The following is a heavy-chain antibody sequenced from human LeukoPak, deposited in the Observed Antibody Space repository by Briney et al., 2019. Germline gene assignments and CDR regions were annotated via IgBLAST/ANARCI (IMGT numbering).Heavy chain of an antibody. V-gene: IGHV1-2*02. CDR1: GYTFTGYY. J-gene: IGHJ6*03. CDR3: ARVPSRDYYYYYMDV. Sequence: ASVKVSCKASGYTFTGYYMHWVRQAPGQGLEWMGWINPNSGGTNYAQKFQGRVTMTRDTSISTAYMELSRLRSDDTAVYYCARVPSRDYYYYYMDVWGKGTTVTISS. CDR2: INPNSGGT.